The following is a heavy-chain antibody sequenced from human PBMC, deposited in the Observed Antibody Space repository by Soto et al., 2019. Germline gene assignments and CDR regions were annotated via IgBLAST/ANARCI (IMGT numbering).Heavy chain of an antibody. CDR3: AAEISYGYVWGSYRENYYGMDV. V-gene: IGHV1-58*01. CDR2: IVVGSGNT. CDR1: GFTFTSSA. D-gene: IGHD3-16*02. Sequence: GASVKVSCKASGFTFTSSAVQWVRQARGQRLEWIGWIVVGSGNTNYAQKFQERVTITRDMSTSTAYMELSSLRSEDTAVYYCAAEISYGYVWGSYRENYYGMDVWGQGTTVTVSS. J-gene: IGHJ6*02.